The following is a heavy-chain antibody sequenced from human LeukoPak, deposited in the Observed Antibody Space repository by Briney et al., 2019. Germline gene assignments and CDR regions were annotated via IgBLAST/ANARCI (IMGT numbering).Heavy chain of an antibody. D-gene: IGHD3-10*01. V-gene: IGHV3-33*01. CDR1: GFTFSGYG. CDR3: ARDRVTRYFDL. CDR2: IWYDGSDK. J-gene: IGHJ2*01. Sequence: GGSLRLSCAASGFTFSGYGMHWARQAPGKGLEWVAVIWYDGSDKYYADSVQGRFTISRDNSENTLYLQMSSLRAEDTAVYYCARDRVTRYFDLWGRGTLVTVSS.